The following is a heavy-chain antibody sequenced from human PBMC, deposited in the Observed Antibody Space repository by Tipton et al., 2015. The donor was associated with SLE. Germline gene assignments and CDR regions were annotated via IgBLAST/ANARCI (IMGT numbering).Heavy chain of an antibody. V-gene: IGHV4-59*01. Sequence: TLSLTCTVSGGSISSYYWSWIRQPPGKGLEWIGYIYYSGSTNYNPSLKSRVTISVDTSKNQFSLKLSSVTAADTAVYYCVRGTKLGNHYYYYYMDVWGKGTTVTVSS. CDR1: GGSISSYY. D-gene: IGHD7-27*01. CDR3: VRGTKLGNHYYYYYMDV. J-gene: IGHJ6*03. CDR2: IYYSGST.